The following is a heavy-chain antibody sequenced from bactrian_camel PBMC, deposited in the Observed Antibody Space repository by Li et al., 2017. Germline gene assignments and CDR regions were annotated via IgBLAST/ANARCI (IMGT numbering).Heavy chain of an antibody. CDR3: AARQPSRVWLGYEDPGEYNI. Sequence: HVQLVESGGGSVLAGGSLRVSCAASKYRYSLYCMGWFRQAQGKEREWIASIYRPGGNTFAADSVKGRFAISQDNAKNVMSLEMNDLKPDDTAMYYCAARQPSRVWLGYEDPGEYNIWGQGTQVTVS. CDR2: IYRPGGNT. D-gene: IGHD5*01. CDR1: KYRYSLYC. V-gene: IGHV3S1*01. J-gene: IGHJ4*01.